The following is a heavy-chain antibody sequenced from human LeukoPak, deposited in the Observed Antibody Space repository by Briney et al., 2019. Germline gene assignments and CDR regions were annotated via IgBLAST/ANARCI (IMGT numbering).Heavy chain of an antibody. V-gene: IGHV3-21*04. D-gene: IGHD3-10*01. J-gene: IGHJ5*02. CDR3: ATDLTFYGSGRPGFDR. CDR1: GFTFSSYS. CDR2: ISSSSSYI. Sequence: PGGSLRLSCAASGFTFSSYSMNWVRQAPGKGLEWVSSISSSSSYIYYADSVKGRFTISRDNAKNSLYLQMNSLRAEDTAVYYCATDLTFYGSGRPGFDRWGQGTLVTVSS.